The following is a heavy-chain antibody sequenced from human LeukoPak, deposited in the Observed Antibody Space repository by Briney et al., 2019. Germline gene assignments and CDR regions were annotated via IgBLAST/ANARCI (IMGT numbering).Heavy chain of an antibody. V-gene: IGHV4-61*02. CDR1: GGSISSGSYY. J-gene: IGHJ6*02. CDR2: IYTSGST. Sequence: PSETLSLTCTVSGGSISSGSYYWSWIRQPAGKGLEWIGRIYTSGSTNYNPSLKSRVTISVDTSKNQFSLKLSSVTAADTAVYYCARDPYGVGGGYYYGMDVWGQGTTVTVSS. CDR3: ARDPYGVGGGYYYGMDV. D-gene: IGHD4-17*01.